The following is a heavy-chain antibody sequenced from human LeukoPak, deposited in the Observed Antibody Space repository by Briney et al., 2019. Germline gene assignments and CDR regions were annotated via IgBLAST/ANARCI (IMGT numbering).Heavy chain of an antibody. Sequence: ASVKVSCKASGYTFASYGISWVRQAPGQGLEWMGWISGYDYKTNYAQKFQGRVTMTIDTSTNTAYMELRTLRSDDTAVYYCATLPHCSSTSCYPLVDYWGQGTLVTVSS. CDR3: ATLPHCSSTSCYPLVDY. CDR1: GYTFASYG. CDR2: ISGYDYKT. J-gene: IGHJ4*02. D-gene: IGHD2-2*01. V-gene: IGHV1-18*01.